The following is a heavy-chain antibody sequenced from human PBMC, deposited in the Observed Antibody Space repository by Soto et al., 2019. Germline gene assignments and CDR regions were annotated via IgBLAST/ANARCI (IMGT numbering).Heavy chain of an antibody. Sequence: QVQLQESGPGLVKPSETLSLTCTVSGGSVSSTSYYWSWIRQPPGKGLEWIGYIYNSGSTNYKPSPKSRVTNPVDPSKNLFSQNLTSVPAGDPPVFFWGRVVRGGNGERYYSYGRAVWGQGTTVTVSS. CDR1: GGSVSSTSYY. J-gene: IGHJ6*02. V-gene: IGHV4-61*01. CDR3: GRVVRGGNGERYYSYGRAV. CDR2: IYNSGST. D-gene: IGHD3-10*02.